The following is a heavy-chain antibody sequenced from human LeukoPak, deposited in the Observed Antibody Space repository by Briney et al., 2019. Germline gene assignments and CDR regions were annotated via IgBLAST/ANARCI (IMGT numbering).Heavy chain of an antibody. Sequence: PGGSLRLSCAASGFTFSICAMGWVRQAPGKGLEWVSLIDSSGGGTYYTDSVKGRLTISRDNSKNMLYLQMNSLRAEDTAIFYCAKAAGSGWSQDYFDHWGREPWSPSPQ. D-gene: IGHD6-19*01. CDR1: GFTFSICA. J-gene: IGHJ4*02. CDR3: AKAAGSGWSQDYFDH. V-gene: IGHV3-23*01. CDR2: IDSSGGGT.